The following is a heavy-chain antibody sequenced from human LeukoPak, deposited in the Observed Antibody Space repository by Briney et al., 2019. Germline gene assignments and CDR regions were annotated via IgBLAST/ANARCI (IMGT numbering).Heavy chain of an antibody. CDR2: INPSGGST. CDR1: GYTFTTYY. CDR3: ARDLGGSYQDY. Sequence: ASVKVSCKASGYTFTTYYMHWVRQAPGQGFEWMGIINPSGGSTNYAQKFQGRVTMTRDTSTSTVYMELSRLRSDDTAVYYCARDLGGSYQDYWGQGTLVTVSS. V-gene: IGHV1-46*01. D-gene: IGHD1-26*01. J-gene: IGHJ4*02.